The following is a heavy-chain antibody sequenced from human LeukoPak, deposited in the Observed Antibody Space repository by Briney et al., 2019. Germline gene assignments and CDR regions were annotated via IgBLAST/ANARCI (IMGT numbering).Heavy chain of an antibody. J-gene: IGHJ3*02. CDR2: IYYSGST. D-gene: IGHD3-3*01. Sequence: PSETLSLTCTASGGSISSYYWSWIRQPPGKGLEWIGYIYYSGSTKYNPSLKSRVTISVDTSKNQFSLKLSSVTAADTAVYYCARAPGVIIAFDIWGQGTMVTVSS. V-gene: IGHV4-59*01. CDR1: GGSISSYY. CDR3: ARAPGVIIAFDI.